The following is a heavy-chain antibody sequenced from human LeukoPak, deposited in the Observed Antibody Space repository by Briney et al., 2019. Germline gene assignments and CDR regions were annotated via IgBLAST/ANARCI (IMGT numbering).Heavy chain of an antibody. J-gene: IGHJ4*02. CDR1: GGSISSGSYY. D-gene: IGHD2-21*02. CDR2: IYTSGST. V-gene: IGHV4-61*02. CDR3: ARVPARRVVTTPTYFDF. Sequence: SETLSLTCTVSGGSISSGSYYWSWIRQPAGKGLEWIGRIYTSGSTNYNPSLKSRVTISVDTSKNQFSLKLSSVTAADTAVYYCARVPARRVVTTPTYFDFWGQGTLVTVSS.